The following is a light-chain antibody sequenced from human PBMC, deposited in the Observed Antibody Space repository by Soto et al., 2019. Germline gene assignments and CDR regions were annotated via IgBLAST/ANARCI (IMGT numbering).Light chain of an antibody. Sequence: ILVSQSQATLAVSPGERATLTCKASQSGSSNVAGYQQQPGQAPRLLIFGASNRATGIAARFIGSGSGTDFSLTITSLQSEDFAVYYCQQYNDCPPRTFGQGTMV. J-gene: IGKJ1*01. CDR2: GAS. V-gene: IGKV3-15*01. CDR3: QQYNDCPPRT. CDR1: QSGSSN.